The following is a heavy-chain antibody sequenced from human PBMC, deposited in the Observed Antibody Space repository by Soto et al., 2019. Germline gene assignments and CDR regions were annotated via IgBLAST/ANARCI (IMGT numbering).Heavy chain of an antibody. Sequence: GGSLRLSCAASGFTFSSYGMHWVRQAPGKGLEWVAVIWYDGSNKYYADSVKGRFTISRDNSKNTLYLQMNSLRAEDTAVYYCARDLIVVVPAATEAYYYYGMDVWGQGTTVTVSS. J-gene: IGHJ6*02. CDR1: GFTFSSYG. CDR3: ARDLIVVVPAATEAYYYYGMDV. D-gene: IGHD2-2*01. CDR2: IWYDGSNK. V-gene: IGHV3-33*01.